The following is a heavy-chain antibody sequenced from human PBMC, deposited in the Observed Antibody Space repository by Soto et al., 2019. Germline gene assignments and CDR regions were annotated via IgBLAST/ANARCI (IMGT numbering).Heavy chain of an antibody. J-gene: IGHJ6*03. CDR3: SGVLSGTPNYYYMDV. CDR2: IGTSSSYI. V-gene: IGHV3-21*01. CDR1: GFTFNNYN. Sequence: EVPLVESGGGLVKPGGSLRLSCAASGFTFNNYNMNWVRQAPGKGLEWVSSIGTSSSYIYYADSLKGRFTISRDNAENSLYLQLNSLRAEDTAVYYCSGVLSGTPNYYYMDVWGEGTAVTVSS. D-gene: IGHD2-15*01.